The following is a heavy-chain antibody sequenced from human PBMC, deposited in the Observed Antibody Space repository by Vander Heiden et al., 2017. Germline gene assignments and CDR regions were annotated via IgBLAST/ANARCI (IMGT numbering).Heavy chain of an antibody. CDR2: ISYDGSNK. D-gene: IGHD3-10*01. CDR3: AKGLSGYGMDV. CDR1: GFNFSSYG. V-gene: IGHV3-30*18. Sequence: QVQLVESGGGVVKPGRSLRPHCAAYGFNFSSYGMPWVRQAPGKGLEWVAVISYDGSNKYYADSVKGRFTISRDNSKNTLYLQMNSLRAEDTAVYYCAKGLSGYGMDVWGQGTTVTVSS. J-gene: IGHJ6*02.